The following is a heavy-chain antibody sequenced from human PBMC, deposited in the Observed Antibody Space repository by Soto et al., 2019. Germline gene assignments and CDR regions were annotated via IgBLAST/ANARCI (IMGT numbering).Heavy chain of an antibody. Sequence: SLKVSCKASGFTVTSSAVQWVRQARGQRVEWIGWIVVVSGNTNYAEKFQERFTITRDISTSTAYMELSSLRSGDTAVYYCAAARITIFGVVISPFDPWGQGTLVTVSS. CDR1: GFTVTSSA. CDR2: IVVVSGNT. V-gene: IGHV1-58*01. CDR3: AAARITIFGVVISPFDP. J-gene: IGHJ5*02. D-gene: IGHD3-3*01.